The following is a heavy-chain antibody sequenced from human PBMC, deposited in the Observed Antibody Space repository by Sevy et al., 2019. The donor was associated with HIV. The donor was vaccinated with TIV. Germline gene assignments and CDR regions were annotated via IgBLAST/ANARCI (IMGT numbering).Heavy chain of an antibody. CDR3: AREGCTQPHDY. CDR2: FSFGCGRI. J-gene: IGHJ4*02. Sequence: GGSLRRSCAASGFTFAEYSMSWVRQAPGKGLEWVSTFSFGCGRINYADSVKGRFTISRDDSKNTLFLQMNSLRAEDTATYFCAREGCTQPHDYWGQGTLVTVSS. CDR1: GFTFAEYS. V-gene: IGHV3-23*01. D-gene: IGHD2-8*01.